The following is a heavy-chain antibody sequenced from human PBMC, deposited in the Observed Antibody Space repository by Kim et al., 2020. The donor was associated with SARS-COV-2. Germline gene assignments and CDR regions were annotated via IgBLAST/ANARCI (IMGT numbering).Heavy chain of an antibody. V-gene: IGHV4-59*08. CDR2: T. D-gene: IGHD3-10*01. Sequence: TKYHPSLKSRVTISVDTSKNQFSLKLTSVTAADTAIYYCARHGSTYGLSYWGQGTLVTVSS. J-gene: IGHJ4*02. CDR3: ARHGSTYGLSY.